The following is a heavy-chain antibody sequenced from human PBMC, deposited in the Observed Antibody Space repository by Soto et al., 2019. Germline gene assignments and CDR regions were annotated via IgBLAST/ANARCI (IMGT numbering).Heavy chain of an antibody. J-gene: IGHJ2*01. Sequence: SETLSLTCTVSGGSISSSSYYWGWIRQPPGKGLEWIGSIYYSGSTYYNPSLKSRVTISVDTSKNQFSLKLSSVTAADTAVYYCARTLTTVNYWYFDLWGRGTLVTVSS. CDR1: GGSISSSSYY. CDR3: ARTLTTVNYWYFDL. V-gene: IGHV4-39*01. CDR2: IYYSGST. D-gene: IGHD4-17*01.